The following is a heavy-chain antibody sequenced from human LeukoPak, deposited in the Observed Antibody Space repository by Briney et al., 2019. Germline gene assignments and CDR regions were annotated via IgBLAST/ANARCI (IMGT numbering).Heavy chain of an antibody. V-gene: IGHV3-23*01. Sequence: GGSLRLSCAASGFPLSSYAMSWVRQASGKGLEWVSATSSSDPGTYYADSVRGRFTISRDNSKNTLYLQMNSLRAEDTAVYYCARDGYSSSWPPHFVSYWGQGTLVTVSS. D-gene: IGHD6-13*01. CDR2: TSSSDPGT. CDR1: GFPLSSYA. J-gene: IGHJ4*02. CDR3: ARDGYSSSWPPHFVSY.